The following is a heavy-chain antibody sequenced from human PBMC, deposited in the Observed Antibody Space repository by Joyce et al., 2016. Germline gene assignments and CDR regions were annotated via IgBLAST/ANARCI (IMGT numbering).Heavy chain of an antibody. CDR2: IKKDGSIT. J-gene: IGHJ6*02. CDR1: GFPFSSYW. Sequence: EVQLVESGGGLVQPGGSLRLSCVASGFPFSSYWMTWVRQAPGKGLDWVANIKKDGSITNSVASVKGRFTISRDNAKNSVYLQMRSMRAEDTAVYYCVRGMDVWGQGTTVIVSS. V-gene: IGHV3-7*01. D-gene: IGHD3-10*01. CDR3: VRGMDV.